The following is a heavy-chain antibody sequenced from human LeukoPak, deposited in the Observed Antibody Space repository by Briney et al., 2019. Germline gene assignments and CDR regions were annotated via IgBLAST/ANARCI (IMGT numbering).Heavy chain of an antibody. CDR2: IFHSGST. CDR3: AREWDYGGKGGWFDP. V-gene: IGHV4-59*12. J-gene: IGHJ5*02. Sequence: SETLSLTCTVSGGSISSYYWSWIRQPPGKGLEWIGYIFHSGSTYYNPSLKSRVTISLDRSKNQFSLKLNSVTAADTAVYYCAREWDYGGKGGWFDPWGQGTLVTVSS. CDR1: GGSISSYY. D-gene: IGHD4-23*01.